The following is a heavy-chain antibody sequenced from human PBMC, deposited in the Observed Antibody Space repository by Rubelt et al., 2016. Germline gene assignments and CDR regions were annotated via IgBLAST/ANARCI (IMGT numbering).Heavy chain of an antibody. D-gene: IGHD3-10*01. Sequence: QVQLVQSGAEVKKPGSSVKVSCKASGGTFSSYAISWVRQAPGQGLEWMGRIIPILGIAKFAKKFQGRCTITADQSTSTVYSELGSLRSEDTSVYYCARVIGRSANWFDPWGQGTLVTVSS. J-gene: IGHJ5*02. CDR1: GGTFSSYA. CDR2: IIPILGIA. V-gene: IGHV1-69*04. CDR3: ARVIGRSANWFDP.